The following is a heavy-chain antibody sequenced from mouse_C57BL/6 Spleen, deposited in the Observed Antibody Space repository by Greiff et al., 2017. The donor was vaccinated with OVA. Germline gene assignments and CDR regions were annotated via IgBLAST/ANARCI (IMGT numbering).Heavy chain of an antibody. CDR1: GYTFTSYW. D-gene: IGHD1-1*01. V-gene: IGHV1-69*01. CDR2: IDPSDSYT. J-gene: IGHJ2*01. CDR3: ARALYYGSSLYYFDY. Sequence: QVQLQQSGAELVMPGASVKLSCKASGYTFTSYWMHWVKQRPGQGLEWIGEIDPSDSYTNYNQKFKGKSTLTVDKSSSTAYMQLSSLTSEDSAVYYCARALYYGSSLYYFDYWGQGTTLTVSS.